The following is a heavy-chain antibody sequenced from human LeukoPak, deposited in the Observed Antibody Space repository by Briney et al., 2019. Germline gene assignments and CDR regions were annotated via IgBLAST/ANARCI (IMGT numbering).Heavy chain of an antibody. J-gene: IGHJ6*02. V-gene: IGHV4-59*01. CDR1: GGSISSYY. Sequence: PSETLSLTCTVSGGSISSYYWSWIRQPPGKGLEWIGYTYYSGSTNYNPSLKSRVTISVDTSKNQFSLKLSSVTAADTAVYYCARGGIVVVPAAPHLVYYYYGMDVWGQGTTVTVSS. D-gene: IGHD2-2*01. CDR3: ARGGIVVVPAAPHLVYYYYGMDV. CDR2: TYYSGST.